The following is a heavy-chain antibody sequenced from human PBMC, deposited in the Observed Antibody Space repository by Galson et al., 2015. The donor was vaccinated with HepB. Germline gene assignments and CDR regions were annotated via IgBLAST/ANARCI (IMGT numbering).Heavy chain of an antibody. V-gene: IGHV3-21*01. D-gene: IGHD2-21*02. CDR1: GFTFSSYS. Sequence: SLRLSCAASGFTFSSYSMNWVRQAPGKGLEWVSSISSSSSYIYYADSVKGRFTISRDNAKNSLYLQMNSLRAEDTAVYYCARDPSYCGGDRYADYWGQGTLVTVSS. CDR2: ISSSSSYI. J-gene: IGHJ4*02. CDR3: ARDPSYCGGDRYADY.